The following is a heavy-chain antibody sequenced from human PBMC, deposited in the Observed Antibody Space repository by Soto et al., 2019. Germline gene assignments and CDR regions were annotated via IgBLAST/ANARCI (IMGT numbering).Heavy chain of an antibody. CDR3: ATVSSSWYAGFFDL. Sequence: EVQLLESGGGLVQPGGSLRLSCTASGFTFSSHAMTWVRQAPGKGLEWVSGLSGSGGSIYYADSVKGRFTISRDNSMNTLYLQMKTLRDEDTAVYYCATVSSSWYAGFFDLWGQGTPVTVSS. CDR1: GFTFSSHA. J-gene: IGHJ4*02. D-gene: IGHD6-13*01. V-gene: IGHV3-23*01. CDR2: LSGSGGSI.